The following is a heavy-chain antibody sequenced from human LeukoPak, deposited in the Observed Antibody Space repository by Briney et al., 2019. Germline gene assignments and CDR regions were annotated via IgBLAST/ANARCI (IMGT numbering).Heavy chain of an antibody. CDR2: ISYDGSNK. D-gene: IGHD6-6*01. CDR3: ARDLGEDSSSSDY. Sequence: PGRSLRLSSAASGFTFSSYAMHWVRQAPGKGLEWVAVISYDGSNKYYADSVKGRFTISRDNSKNTLYLQMNSLRAEDTAVYYCARDLGEDSSSSDYWGQGTLVTVSS. J-gene: IGHJ4*02. CDR1: GFTFSSYA. V-gene: IGHV3-30-3*01.